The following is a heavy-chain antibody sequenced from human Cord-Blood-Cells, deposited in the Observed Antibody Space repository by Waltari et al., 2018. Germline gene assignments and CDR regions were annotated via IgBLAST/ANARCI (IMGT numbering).Heavy chain of an antibody. CDR2: FDPEDGET. V-gene: IGHV1-24*01. J-gene: IGHJ3*02. CDR1: GSTLTEFS. D-gene: IGHD2-2*01. Sequence: QVQLVQSGAEVKKPGASVKVSCKVSGSTLTEFSMHWVRQGPGKGLEWMGGFDPEDGETIYAQKFQGRVTMTEDTSTDTAYMELSSLRSEDTAVYYCATSRYCSSTSCYAFDIWGQGTMVTVSS. CDR3: ATSRYCSSTSCYAFDI.